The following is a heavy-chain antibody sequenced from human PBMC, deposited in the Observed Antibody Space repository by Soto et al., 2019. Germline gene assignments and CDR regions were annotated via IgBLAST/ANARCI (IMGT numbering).Heavy chain of an antibody. J-gene: IGHJ4*02. CDR1: GGSISRSSYY. CDR2: IYYSGST. V-gene: IGHV4-39*01. CDR3: ARHDWNGVDY. Sequence: QLQLQESGPGLVKPSETLSLTCTVSGGSISRSSYYWGWIRQPPGKGLEWIGSIYYSGSTYYNPSLTGRVTISVDTSKNTFSLTLSSVTAADTAVYYCARHDWNGVDYWGQGTLVTVSS. D-gene: IGHD1-1*01.